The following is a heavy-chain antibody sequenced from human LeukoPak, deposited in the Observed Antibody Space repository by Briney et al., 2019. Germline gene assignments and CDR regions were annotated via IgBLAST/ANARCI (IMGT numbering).Heavy chain of an antibody. D-gene: IGHD2-2*01. CDR1: GFTFSSYG. J-gene: IGHJ4*02. CDR2: IRYDGSNK. V-gene: IGHV3-30*02. CDR3: AKDWEIVVVPAAMNY. Sequence: GGSLRLSCAASGFTFSSYGMHWVRQAPGKGLEWVAFIRYDGSNKYYADSVKGRFTISRDSSKNTLYLQINSLRAEDTAVYYCAKDWEIVVVPAAMNYWGQGTLVTVSS.